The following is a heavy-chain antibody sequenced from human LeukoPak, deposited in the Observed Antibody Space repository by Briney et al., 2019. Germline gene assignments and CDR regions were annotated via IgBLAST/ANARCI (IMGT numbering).Heavy chain of an antibody. CDR2: INPSGGST. V-gene: IGHV1-46*01. J-gene: IGHJ4*02. Sequence: ASVKVSCKASGYTFSNFYIHWVRQASGQGLEWMGIINPSGGSTSYAQKFQGRVTMTRDTSTSTVYMDLSSLISEDTAVYYCARFYISAFDYWGQGTLVTVSS. CDR1: GYTFSNFY. D-gene: IGHD2/OR15-2a*01. CDR3: ARFYISAFDY.